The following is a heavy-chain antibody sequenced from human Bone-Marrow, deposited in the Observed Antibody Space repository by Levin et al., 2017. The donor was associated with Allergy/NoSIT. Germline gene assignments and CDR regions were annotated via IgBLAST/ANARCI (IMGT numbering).Heavy chain of an antibody. CDR1: GFTVSSHY. J-gene: IGHJ6*02. CDR2: IYSGGST. CDR3: ARDRRYCSGGSCYYYYGMDV. Sequence: GESLKISCAASGFTVSSHYMSWVRQAPGKGLEWVSVIYSGGSTYYADSVKGRFTISRDNSKNTLYLQMNSLRAEDTAVYYCARDRRYCSGGSCYYYYGMDVWGQGTTVTVSS. D-gene: IGHD2-15*01. V-gene: IGHV3-66*01.